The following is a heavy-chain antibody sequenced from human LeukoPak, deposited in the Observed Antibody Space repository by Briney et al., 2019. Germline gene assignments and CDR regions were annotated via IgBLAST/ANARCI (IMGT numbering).Heavy chain of an antibody. D-gene: IGHD2-8*01. J-gene: IGHJ3*02. CDR1: GGSISSGGYY. CDR3: ARDPNGREGAFDI. Sequence: PQTLSLTCTVSGGSISSGGYYWSWIRQHPGKGLEWIGYIYYSGSTYYNPSLKSRVTISVDTSKNQFSLKLSSVTAADTAVYYCARDPNGREGAFDIWGQGTMVTVSS. V-gene: IGHV4-31*03. CDR2: IYYSGST.